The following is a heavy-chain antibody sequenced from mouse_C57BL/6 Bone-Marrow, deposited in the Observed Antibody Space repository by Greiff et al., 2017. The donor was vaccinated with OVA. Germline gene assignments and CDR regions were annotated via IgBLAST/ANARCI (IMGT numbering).Heavy chain of an antibody. CDR3: ARMESDYYDSSYDY. D-gene: IGHD1-1*01. CDR1: GYTFTSYW. V-gene: IGHV1-55*01. CDR2: IYPGSGST. J-gene: IGHJ2*01. Sequence: QVQLQQPGAELVKPGASVKMSCKASGYTFTSYWITWVKQRPGHGLEWIGDIYPGSGSTNYNEKFKSKATLTVDTSSSTAYMQHSSLTSEDSAVYYCARMESDYYDSSYDYWGQGTTLTVSS.